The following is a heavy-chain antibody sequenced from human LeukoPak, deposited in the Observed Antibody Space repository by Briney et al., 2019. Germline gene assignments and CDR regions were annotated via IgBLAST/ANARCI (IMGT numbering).Heavy chain of an antibody. J-gene: IGHJ6*03. D-gene: IGHD4-11*01. V-gene: IGHV1-18*01. CDR1: GYTFTSYG. CDR2: ISAYNGNT. CDR3: ARSYSNYVYYYYYMDV. Sequence: VSVKVSCKASGYTFTSYGISWVRQAPGQGLEWMGWISAYNGNTNYAQKLQGRVTMTTDTSTSTAYMELRSLRSDDTAVYYCARSYSNYVYYYYYMDVWGKGTTVTVSS.